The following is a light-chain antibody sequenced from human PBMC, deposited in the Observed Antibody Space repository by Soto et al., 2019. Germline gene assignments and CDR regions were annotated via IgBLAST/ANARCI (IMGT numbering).Light chain of an antibody. V-gene: IGLV4-60*03. Sequence: QLVLTQSSSASASLGSSVKLTCSLSSGHSSYIIAWHQQQPGKAPRYLMKLEGSGSYNKGSGVPDRFSGSSSGADRYLTISNLQSEDEADYYCETWDSDTHRYVFGTGTKLTVL. J-gene: IGLJ1*01. CDR3: ETWDSDTHRYV. CDR1: SGHSSYI. CDR2: LEGSGSY.